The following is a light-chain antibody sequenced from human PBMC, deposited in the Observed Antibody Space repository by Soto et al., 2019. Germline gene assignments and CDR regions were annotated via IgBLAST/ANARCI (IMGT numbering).Light chain of an antibody. Sequence: QSVLTQPPSVSGAPGQRVTISCTGSSSNIGAGYDVHWYQQFPGTAPKLLIYGNSNRPSGVPDRFSGSKSGTSASLAITGLQAEDEADYYCQSYDSSPYYVFGTGTKLTVL. CDR2: GNS. CDR3: QSYDSSPYYV. CDR1: SSNIGAGYD. V-gene: IGLV1-40*01. J-gene: IGLJ1*01.